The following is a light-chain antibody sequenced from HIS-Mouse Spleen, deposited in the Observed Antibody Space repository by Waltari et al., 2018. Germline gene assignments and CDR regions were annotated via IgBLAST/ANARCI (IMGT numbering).Light chain of an antibody. CDR3: QAWDSSYSV. CDR1: KLGDKY. CDR2: PDS. V-gene: IGLV3-1*01. J-gene: IGLJ2*01. Sequence: SYELTQPPSVSVSPGQTASITCSGDKLGDKYACWYQQKPGQSPVLVIYPDSKRPTGIPERVSGSNSGNTATLTISGTQAMDEADYYCQAWDSSYSVFGGGTKLTVL.